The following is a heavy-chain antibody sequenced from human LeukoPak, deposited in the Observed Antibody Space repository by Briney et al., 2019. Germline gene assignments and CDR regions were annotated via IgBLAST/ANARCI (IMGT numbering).Heavy chain of an antibody. V-gene: IGHV3-30-3*01. D-gene: IGHD1-1*01. J-gene: IGHJ6*02. CDR3: ARGPGTTSIYYYGMDV. Sequence: GGSLRLSCAASGFTFSSFAMSWVRQAPGKGLEWVAVISYDGSNKYYADSVKGRFTISRDNSKSTLYLQMNSLRAEDTAVYYCARGPGTTSIYYYGMDVWGQGTTVTVSS. CDR2: ISYDGSNK. CDR1: GFTFSSFA.